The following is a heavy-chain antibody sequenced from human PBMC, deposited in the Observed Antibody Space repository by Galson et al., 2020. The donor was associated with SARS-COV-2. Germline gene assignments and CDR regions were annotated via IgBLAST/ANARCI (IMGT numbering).Heavy chain of an antibody. CDR1: GFSLSASGVG. D-gene: IGHD3-10*01. CDR2: IYWDDDK. CDR3: AQRSGIYYPLAN. Sequence: SGPTLVKPTQTLTLTCTFSGFSLSASGVGVGWIRQPPGKALEWLALIYWDDDKRYNPSLNSRLAITKDTSKNQVVLTMTNMGPVDTATYYCAQRSGIYYPLANWGQGTLVTVSS. J-gene: IGHJ4*02. V-gene: IGHV2-5*02.